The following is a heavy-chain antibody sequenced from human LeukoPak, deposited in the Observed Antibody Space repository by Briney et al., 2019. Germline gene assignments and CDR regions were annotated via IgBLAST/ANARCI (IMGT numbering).Heavy chain of an antibody. Sequence: SETLSLTCTVSGGSISSYYWSWIRQPPGKGLGLIGYIYCSGSTNYNPSLKSRVTISVDTSKNQFSLKLSSVTAADTAVYYCARHTVTQVGNWFDPWGQGTLVTVSS. CDR1: GGSISSYY. V-gene: IGHV4-59*01. D-gene: IGHD4-17*01. CDR3: ARHTVTQVGNWFDP. CDR2: IYCSGST. J-gene: IGHJ5*02.